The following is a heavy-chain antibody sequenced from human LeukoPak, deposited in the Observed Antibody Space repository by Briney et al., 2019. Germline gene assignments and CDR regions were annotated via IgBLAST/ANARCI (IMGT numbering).Heavy chain of an antibody. CDR2: INHSGST. Sequence: SETLSLTCAVYGGSLSGYYWSWIRQPPGKGLEWIGEINHSGSTNYNPSLKSRVTISVDTSKNQFSLKLSSVTAADTAVYYCARGGGYSYGPPFDYWGQGTLVTVSS. CDR3: ARGGGYSYGPPFDY. CDR1: GGSLSGYY. J-gene: IGHJ4*02. V-gene: IGHV4-34*01. D-gene: IGHD5-18*01.